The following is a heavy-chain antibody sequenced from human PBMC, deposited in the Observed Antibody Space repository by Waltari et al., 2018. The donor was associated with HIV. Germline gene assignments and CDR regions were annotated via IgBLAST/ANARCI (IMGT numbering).Heavy chain of an antibody. J-gene: IGHJ3*01. CDR3: ARAGTVTRANTFDV. CDR1: PYTFPSFD. Sequence: QLVQSGAEVKKPGASVKVSCQTSPYTFPSFDFHWVRQAPGQGLEWMGRINGYNGITKYTQNLQDRVTMTRDTNTNTAYLEVRSLRSDDTAVYFCARAGTVTRANTFDVWGQGTMVIVSS. V-gene: IGHV1-18*01. CDR2: INGYNGIT. D-gene: IGHD4-17*01.